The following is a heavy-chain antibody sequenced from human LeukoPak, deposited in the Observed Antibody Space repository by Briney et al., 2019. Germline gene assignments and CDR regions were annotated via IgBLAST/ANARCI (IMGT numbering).Heavy chain of an antibody. V-gene: IGHV2-70*11. D-gene: IGHD5-24*01. J-gene: IGHJ4*02. CDR2: IDWDDDK. Sequence: SGPTLLHPTPTLTLTFTFSRFSLSTRGMCVGWIRQPPGKALEWLARIDWDDDKYYTTSLKTRLTISKDTSKNQVVLTMTNMDPVDTATYYCARGRRDAYNYGVDYWGQGTLVTVSS. CDR1: RFSLSTRGMC. CDR3: ARGRRDAYNYGVDY.